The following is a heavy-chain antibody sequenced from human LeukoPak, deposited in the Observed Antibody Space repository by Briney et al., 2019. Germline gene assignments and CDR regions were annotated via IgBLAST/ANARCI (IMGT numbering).Heavy chain of an antibody. D-gene: IGHD4-17*01. V-gene: IGHV4-39*01. CDR3: ARLCQVTTCAKFEY. CDR2: IYYSGST. Sequence: GSLRLSCAASGFTFSSYWMSWIRQSPGKGLAWIGSIYYSGSTFYNASFESRVTMSIDTSKNQFSLKLRSVTAADTAIYYCARLCQVTTCAKFEYWGQGIQVTVSS. CDR1: GFTFSSYW. J-gene: IGHJ4*02.